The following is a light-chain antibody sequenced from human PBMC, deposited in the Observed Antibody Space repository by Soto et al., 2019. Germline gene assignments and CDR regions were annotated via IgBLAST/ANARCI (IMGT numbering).Light chain of an antibody. Sequence: QSALTQPASVSGSPGQSITISCTGTSSDVGGYNYVSWYQQHPGKAPKLMIYEVSYRPSGVSKRFSGSKSGNTASLTISGAQAEGEADYYRRSNTIHRTYVLGNGTKLTVL. CDR1: SSDVGGYNY. CDR3: RSNTIHRTYV. CDR2: EVS. V-gene: IGLV2-14*01. J-gene: IGLJ1*01.